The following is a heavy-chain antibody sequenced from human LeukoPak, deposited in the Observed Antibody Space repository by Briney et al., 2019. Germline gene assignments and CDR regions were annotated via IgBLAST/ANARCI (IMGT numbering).Heavy chain of an antibody. V-gene: IGHV3-66*02. Sequence: GGSLRLSCAASGFTVSSNYMSWVRQAPGKGLEWVSVIYSGGSTYYADSVKGRFTISRDNPKNTLYLQMNSLRAEDTAVYYCARGGRDCSSTSCYFDYWGQGTLVTVSS. CDR2: IYSGGST. CDR1: GFTVSSNY. CDR3: ARGGRDCSSTSCYFDY. J-gene: IGHJ4*02. D-gene: IGHD2-2*01.